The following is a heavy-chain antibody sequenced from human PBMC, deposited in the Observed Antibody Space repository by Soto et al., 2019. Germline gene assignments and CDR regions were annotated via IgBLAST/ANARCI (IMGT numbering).Heavy chain of an antibody. CDR1: GFIFENFG. J-gene: IGHJ5*02. Sequence: GGSLRLSCAASGFIFENFGMSWVRQAPGKGLEWISSISGSGFKKYYADSVKGRFTISRDDSKSTVYLELNNLSAEDTAVYHCAKNQGVELVPLATVDWFDPWGQGSVVTVSS. V-gene: IGHV3-23*01. CDR3: AKNQGVELVPLATVDWFDP. CDR2: ISGSGFKK. D-gene: IGHD1-26*01.